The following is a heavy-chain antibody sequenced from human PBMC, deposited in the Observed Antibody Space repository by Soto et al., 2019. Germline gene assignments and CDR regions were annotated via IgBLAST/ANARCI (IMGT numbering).Heavy chain of an antibody. D-gene: IGHD1-26*01. CDR2: IYYSGST. Sequence: PSETLSLTCTVSGGSISSSSYYWGWIRLPPGKGLEWIGSIYYSGSTYYNPPLKSRVTISVDTSKNQFSLKLSSVTAADTAVYYCARRGVGATPYYYYGMDVWGQGTTVTVSS. J-gene: IGHJ6*02. CDR3: ARRGVGATPYYYYGMDV. V-gene: IGHV4-39*01. CDR1: GGSISSSSYY.